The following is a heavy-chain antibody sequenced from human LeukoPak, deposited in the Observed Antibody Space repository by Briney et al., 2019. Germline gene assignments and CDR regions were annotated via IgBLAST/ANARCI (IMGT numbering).Heavy chain of an antibody. Sequence: SQTLPLTCAVSGGSISSGGYSWTWIRQPPGKGLEWIGYIYHSGNTYYNPSLKSRVTISADRSKNQFSLKLSSVTAADTAVYYCAGASLAYCGGNCYYYWYFDLWGRGTLVTVSS. J-gene: IGHJ2*01. CDR3: AGASLAYCGGNCYYYWYFDL. CDR2: IYHSGNT. CDR1: GGSISSGGYS. V-gene: IGHV4-30-2*01. D-gene: IGHD2-21*02.